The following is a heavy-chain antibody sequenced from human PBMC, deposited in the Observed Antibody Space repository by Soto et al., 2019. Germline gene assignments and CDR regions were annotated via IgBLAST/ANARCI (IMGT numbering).Heavy chain of an antibody. CDR2: ISGSGGST. J-gene: IGHJ4*02. CDR3: AKENGYSSSWFEFDY. CDR1: GFTFSSYA. V-gene: IGHV3-23*01. D-gene: IGHD6-13*01. Sequence: EVQLLESGGGLVQPGGSLRLSCAASGFTFSSYAMSWVRQAPGKGLEWVSAISGSGGSTYYADSVKGRSTTPRDNSKNTLYLQMNSLSAEDTAVYYCAKENGYSSSWFEFDYWGQGTLVTVSS.